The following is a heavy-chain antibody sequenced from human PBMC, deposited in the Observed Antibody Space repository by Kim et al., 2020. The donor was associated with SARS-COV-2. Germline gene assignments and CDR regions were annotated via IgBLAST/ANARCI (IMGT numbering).Heavy chain of an antibody. J-gene: IGHJ4*02. Sequence: YYADSVKDRFTTSRDNSKNTLYLQMNSLRAEDTAVYYCARDRAYSSSLDYWGQGTLVTVSS. V-gene: IGHV3-33*01. CDR3: ARDRAYSSSLDY. D-gene: IGHD6-13*01.